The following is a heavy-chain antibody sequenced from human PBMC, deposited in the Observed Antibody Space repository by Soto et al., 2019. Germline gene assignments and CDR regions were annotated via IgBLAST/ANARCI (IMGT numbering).Heavy chain of an antibody. CDR3: ARLPTEKGWLDP. V-gene: IGHV5-51*01. Sequence: GGSLKISCKGSGYSFTTYWIAWVRQMPGKGLEWMGIIYPGDSDTRYSPSFQGQVTISADKSITTAYLQWSSLKASDTAMYYCARLPTEKGWLDPWGQGTLVTVSS. CDR2: IYPGDSDT. J-gene: IGHJ5*02. CDR1: GYSFTTYW.